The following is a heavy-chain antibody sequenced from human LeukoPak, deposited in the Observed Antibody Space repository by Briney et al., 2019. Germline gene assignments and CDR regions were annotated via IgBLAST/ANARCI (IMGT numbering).Heavy chain of an antibody. Sequence: PSETLSLTCTVSGGSISSGGYYWSWIRQHPGKGLEWIGYIYYSGSTYYNPSLKSRVTISVDTSKNQFSLKLSSVTAADTAVYYCARVTTVTTFDHWGQGTLVTVSS. D-gene: IGHD4-17*01. J-gene: IGHJ4*02. V-gene: IGHV4-31*03. CDR1: GGSISSGGYY. CDR3: ARVTTVTTFDH. CDR2: IYYSGST.